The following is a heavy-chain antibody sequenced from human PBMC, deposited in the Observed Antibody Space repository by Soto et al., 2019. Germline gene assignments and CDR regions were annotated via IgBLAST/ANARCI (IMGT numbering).Heavy chain of an antibody. CDR2: IIPILGIA. V-gene: IGHV1-69*08. J-gene: IGHJ6*03. CDR1: GGTFSSYT. Sequence: QVQLVQSGAEVKKPGSSVKVSCKASGGTFSSYTISWVRQAPGQGLEWMGRIIPILGIANYAQKFQGRVTITADKSTSTAYMELSSLRSEDTAVYYCARDLGSLFGSWMYYYMDVWGKGTTVTVSS. D-gene: IGHD3-10*01. CDR3: ARDLGSLFGSWMYYYMDV.